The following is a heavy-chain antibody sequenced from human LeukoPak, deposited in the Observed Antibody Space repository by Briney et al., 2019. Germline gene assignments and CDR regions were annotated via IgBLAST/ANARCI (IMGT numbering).Heavy chain of an antibody. V-gene: IGHV4-4*07. CDR3: ASDSYGSGSSTIDY. CDR2: ISAPGST. CDR1: GGSISNYY. Sequence: SETLSLTCTVSGGSISNYYWSWIRQSAGKGLEWIGRISAPGSTTYNPSLKSRVTMSLDTSKSQFSLKLNSMTAADTAVYYCASDSYGSGSSTIDYWGQGTLVTVSS. D-gene: IGHD3-10*01. J-gene: IGHJ4*01.